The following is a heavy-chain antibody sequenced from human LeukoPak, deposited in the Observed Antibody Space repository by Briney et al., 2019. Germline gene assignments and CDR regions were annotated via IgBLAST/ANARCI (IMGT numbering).Heavy chain of an antibody. CDR2: IYYSGST. Sequence: SETLSLTCTVFGGSISSSSYYWGWIRQPPGKGLEWIGSIYYSGSTYYNPSLKSRVTISVDTSKNQFSLKLSSVTAADTAVYYCARHIRGHSGWSYYYYYGMDVWGQGTTVTVSS. CDR1: GGSISSSSYY. D-gene: IGHD6-19*01. J-gene: IGHJ6*02. V-gene: IGHV4-39*01. CDR3: ARHIRGHSGWSYYYYYGMDV.